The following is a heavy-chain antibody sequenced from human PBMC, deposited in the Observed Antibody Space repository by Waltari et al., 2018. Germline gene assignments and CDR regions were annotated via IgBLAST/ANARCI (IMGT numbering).Heavy chain of an antibody. CDR3: TRESEYRGSV. CDR1: GYSIGSGSH. CDR2: LDHTGTT. V-gene: IGHV4-38-2*02. D-gene: IGHD5-12*01. J-gene: IGHJ4*02. Sequence: QVQLQESGPGLVQPSETLSLTCAVSGYSIGSGSHWGWIRQPPGGGLEWIGTLDHTGTTFYNPSLRSRVTISVDTSKNQFSLKLTSVTAADTAVYYCTRESEYRGSVWGQGTLVTVSS.